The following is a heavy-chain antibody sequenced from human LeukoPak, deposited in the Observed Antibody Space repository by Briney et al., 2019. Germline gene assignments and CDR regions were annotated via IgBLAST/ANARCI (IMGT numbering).Heavy chain of an antibody. CDR3: ARQHIVVVPAANLNYYYMDV. D-gene: IGHD2-2*01. V-gene: IGHV1-69*01. Sequence: SVKVSCKASGGTFSSYAISWVRQAPGQGLEWMGGIIPIFGTANYAQKFQGRVTITADESTSTAYMELSSLRSEDTAVYYCARQHIVVVPAANLNYYYMDVWGKGTTVTVSS. CDR2: IIPIFGTA. J-gene: IGHJ6*03. CDR1: GGTFSSYA.